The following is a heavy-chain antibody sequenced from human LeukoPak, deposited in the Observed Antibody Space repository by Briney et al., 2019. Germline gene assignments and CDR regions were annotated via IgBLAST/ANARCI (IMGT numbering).Heavy chain of an antibody. D-gene: IGHD3-16*01. J-gene: IGHJ6*03. V-gene: IGHV3-43D*03. CDR1: GFTFDDYA. CDR3: ARGGGNYYYMDV. CDR2: ISWDGGST. Sequence: PGGSLRLSCAASGFTFDDYAMHWVRQAPGKGLEWVSLISWDGGSTYYADSVKGRFTISRDNSKNSLYLQMNSLRAEDTAVYYCARGGGNYYYMDVWDKGTTVTVSS.